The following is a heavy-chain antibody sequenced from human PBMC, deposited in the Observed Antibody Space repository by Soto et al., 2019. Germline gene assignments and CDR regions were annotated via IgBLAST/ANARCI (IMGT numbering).Heavy chain of an antibody. Sequence: SETLSLTCTVSGGSISSYYWSWIRQPPWKGLEWIGYIYYSGSTNYNPSLKSRVTISVDTSKNQFSLKLSSVTAADTAVYYCARTPLGYCSGGSCYNSYSYYMDVWGKETTLTVSS. CDR1: GGSISSYY. D-gene: IGHD2-15*01. J-gene: IGHJ6*03. CDR3: ARTPLGYCSGGSCYNSYSYYMDV. V-gene: IGHV4-59*01. CDR2: IYYSGST.